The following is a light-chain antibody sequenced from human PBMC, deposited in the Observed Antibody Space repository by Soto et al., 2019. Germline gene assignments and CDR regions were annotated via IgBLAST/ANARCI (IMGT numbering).Light chain of an antibody. J-gene: IGKJ3*01. CDR2: DAS. Sequence: EIVLTQSPATLSLSPGERATLSCRASQSVSSYLAWYQQKPGQAPRLLXYDASNRATGIPARFSGSGSGTDXTLTXSSLEPEDFAVYYCQQRSNSFGPGTKVDIK. CDR1: QSVSSY. V-gene: IGKV3-11*01. CDR3: QQRSNS.